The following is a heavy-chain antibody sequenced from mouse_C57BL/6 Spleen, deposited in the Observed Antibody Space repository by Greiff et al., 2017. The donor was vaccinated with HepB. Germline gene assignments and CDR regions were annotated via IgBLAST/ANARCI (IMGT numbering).Heavy chain of an antibody. CDR2: IYPGSGST. V-gene: IGHV1-55*01. J-gene: IGHJ2*01. CDR1: GYTFTSYW. CDR3: ARRRPYSTYYFDY. D-gene: IGHD2-5*01. Sequence: VQLQQSGAELVKPGASVKMSCKASGYTFTSYWITWVKQRPGQGLEWIGDIYPGSGSTNYNEKFKSKATLTVATSSSTAYMQLSSLTSEDSAVYYCARRRPYSTYYFDYWGQGTTLTVSS.